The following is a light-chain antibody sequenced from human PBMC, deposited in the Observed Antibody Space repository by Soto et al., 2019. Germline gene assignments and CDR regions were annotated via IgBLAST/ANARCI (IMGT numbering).Light chain of an antibody. Sequence: DIQMTQSPSILSASVGDRVTITCRASQSLNNELAWYQQKPGKAPNLLMYDASTLERGVPSRFSGTGSGTEFTLTISSLQPDDFATYYCQQYHRSSITFGQGTRREIK. CDR2: DAS. V-gene: IGKV1-5*01. J-gene: IGKJ5*01. CDR3: QQYHRSSIT. CDR1: QSLNNE.